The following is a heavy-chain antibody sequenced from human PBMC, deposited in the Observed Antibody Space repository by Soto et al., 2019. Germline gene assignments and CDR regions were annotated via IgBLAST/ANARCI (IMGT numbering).Heavy chain of an antibody. CDR1: GGSISSGGYS. V-gene: IGHV4-30-2*01. Sequence: QLQLQESGSGLVKPSQTLSLTCAVSGGSISSGGYSWIWIRQPPGKRLEWIGYIYHSGSTFYNPSLKSRVTISVDRSKNPLSAKLSSVTAADTAVYYCASAGGLGAVAADYWGQGTLVTVSS. CDR2: IYHSGST. J-gene: IGHJ4*02. D-gene: IGHD6-19*01. CDR3: ASAGGLGAVAADY.